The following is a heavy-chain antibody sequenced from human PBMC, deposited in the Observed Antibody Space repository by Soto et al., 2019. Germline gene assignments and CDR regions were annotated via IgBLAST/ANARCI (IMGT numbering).Heavy chain of an antibody. CDR2: IYPDDSDT. Sequence: LGESLKISCQASGYNFTNYWIAWVRQMPGKGLEWMGIIYPDDSDTIYNPSFQGQVTFSADRSISTAYLQWSSLKASDTAMYYCARLKDYVWGSYRYKNYYYGMDVWGQGTTVTVSS. J-gene: IGHJ6*02. V-gene: IGHV5-51*01. CDR1: GYNFTNYW. CDR3: ARLKDYVWGSYRYKNYYYGMDV. D-gene: IGHD3-16*02.